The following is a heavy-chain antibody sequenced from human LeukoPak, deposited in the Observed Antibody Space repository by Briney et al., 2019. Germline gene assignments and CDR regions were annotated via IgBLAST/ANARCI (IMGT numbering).Heavy chain of an antibody. D-gene: IGHD3-10*01. V-gene: IGHV3-7*01. CDR2: IKEDGSEK. CDR3: ARGGSWFAP. Sequence: GGSLRLSCVASGLTFSVYWMSWVRQAPGKGLEWVANIKEDGSEKHYVDSVKGRFTISRDNAKNSLYLQMSSLRAEDTAVYYCARGGSWFAPWGQGTLVTVSS. CDR1: GLTFSVYW. J-gene: IGHJ5*02.